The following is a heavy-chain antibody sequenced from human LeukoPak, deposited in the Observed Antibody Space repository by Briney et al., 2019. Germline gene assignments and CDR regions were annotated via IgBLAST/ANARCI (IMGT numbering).Heavy chain of an antibody. CDR3: ARALAAAGIGGYYYYYGMDV. J-gene: IGHJ6*02. D-gene: IGHD6-13*01. V-gene: IGHV4-59*01. CDR1: GGSISSYY. CDR2: IYYSGST. Sequence: SETLSLTCTVSGGSISSYYWSWIRQPPGKGLEWIRYIYYSGSTNYNPSLKSRVTISVDTSKNQFSLKLSSVTAADTAVYYCARALAAAGIGGYYYYYGMDVWGQGTTVTVSS.